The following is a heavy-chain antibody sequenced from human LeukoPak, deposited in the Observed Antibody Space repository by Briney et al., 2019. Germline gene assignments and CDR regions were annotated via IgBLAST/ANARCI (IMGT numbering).Heavy chain of an antibody. V-gene: IGHV3-74*01. CDR1: GFTLSTYY. CDR3: ARDGRSGNFDK. Sequence: PGGSLRLSCAASGFTLSTYYIHWVRQAPGKGLVWVSRINSDGSVTNYADSVKGRFTISRDNAKNTVYLQMNSLRAEDTAVYYCARDGRSGNFDKWGQGTLVSVSS. J-gene: IGHJ4*02. D-gene: IGHD1-26*01. CDR2: INSDGSVT.